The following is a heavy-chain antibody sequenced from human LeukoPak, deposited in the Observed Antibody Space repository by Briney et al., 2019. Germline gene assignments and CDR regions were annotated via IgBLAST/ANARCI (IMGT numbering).Heavy chain of an antibody. J-gene: IGHJ5*02. CDR2: IYYSGST. Sequence: SETLSLTCTFSGGSINYYYWNWIRQPPGKGLEWIGHIYYSGSTNYNSSLKSRVTISVDTSRNQFSLKMSSLTAADTAVYYCARGKAAAASTLPFDPWGQGTLVTVSS. D-gene: IGHD6-13*01. CDR1: GGSINYYY. CDR3: ARGKAAAASTLPFDP. V-gene: IGHV4-59*01.